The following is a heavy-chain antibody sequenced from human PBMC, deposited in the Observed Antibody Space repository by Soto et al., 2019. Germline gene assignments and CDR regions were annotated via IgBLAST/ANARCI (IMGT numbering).Heavy chain of an antibody. CDR2: IHNSGSA. CDR3: ARVGYSGSPARSYYFDN. CDR1: GSSVTIYY. J-gene: IGHJ4*02. V-gene: IGHV4-59*02. D-gene: IGHD1-26*01. Sequence: PETLSVTCSVSGSSVTIYYWSWLRQHAGQRLEWVGNIHNSGSANSNPFLKGRVTISVDTSKNQFSLKLNSVTAADTAVYFCARVGYSGSPARSYYFDNWGQGTLVTVSS.